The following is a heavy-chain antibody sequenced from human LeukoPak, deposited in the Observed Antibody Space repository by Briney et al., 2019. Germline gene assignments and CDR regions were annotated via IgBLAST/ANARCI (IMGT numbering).Heavy chain of an antibody. CDR2: IYYSGST. V-gene: IGHV4-59*01. D-gene: IGHD3-3*01. CDR1: GGSISSYF. Sequence: SETLSLTCTVSGGSISSYFWNWIRQPPGKGLEWIGYIYYSGSTNYNPSLKSRVAISVDTSKNQFSLRLSSVTAADTAVYYCARQKEWLSQFDAFDIWGQGTMVTVSS. J-gene: IGHJ3*02. CDR3: ARQKEWLSQFDAFDI.